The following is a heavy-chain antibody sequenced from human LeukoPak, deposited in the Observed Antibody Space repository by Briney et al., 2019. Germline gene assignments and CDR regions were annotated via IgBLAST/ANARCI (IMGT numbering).Heavy chain of an antibody. J-gene: IGHJ4*02. Sequence: AGGSLRLSCAASGFAFSSYWLHWVRQAPGKGLVWVSRVNSDGSSTNYADSVEGRFTISRDNAKNTLYLQMNSLRGEDTAVYYCGRGNGYNSIEYWGQGTLVTVSS. CDR3: GRGNGYNSIEY. CDR1: GFAFSSYW. D-gene: IGHD5-24*01. CDR2: VNSDGSST. V-gene: IGHV3-74*01.